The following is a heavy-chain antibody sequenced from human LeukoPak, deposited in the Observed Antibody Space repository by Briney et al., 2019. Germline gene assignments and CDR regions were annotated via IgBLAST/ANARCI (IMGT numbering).Heavy chain of an antibody. D-gene: IGHD6-13*01. CDR2: ISSSSSTI. Sequence: GGSLRLSCAASGFTFSSYSMNWVRQAPGKGLEWVSYISSSSSTICYADSVKGRFTISRDNAKNSLYLQMNSLRAEDTAVYYCARDWGDSSSWYFGSYYYGMDVWGQGTTVTVSS. J-gene: IGHJ6*02. CDR1: GFTFSSYS. CDR3: ARDWGDSSSWYFGSYYYGMDV. V-gene: IGHV3-48*01.